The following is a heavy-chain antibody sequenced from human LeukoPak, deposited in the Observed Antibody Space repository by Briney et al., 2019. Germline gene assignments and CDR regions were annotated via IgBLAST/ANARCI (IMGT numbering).Heavy chain of an antibody. CDR3: ARDPLAYYYDSSGYYYVRLGLDY. D-gene: IGHD3-22*01. CDR2: IKQDGSEK. CDR1: GFTFSSYS. J-gene: IGHJ4*02. Sequence: GGSLRLSCAASGFTFSSYSMNWVRQAPGKGLEWVANIKQDGSEKYYVDSVKGRFTISRDNAKNSLYLQMNSLRAEDTAVYYCARDPLAYYYDSSGYYYVRLGLDYWGQGTLVTVSS. V-gene: IGHV3-7*01.